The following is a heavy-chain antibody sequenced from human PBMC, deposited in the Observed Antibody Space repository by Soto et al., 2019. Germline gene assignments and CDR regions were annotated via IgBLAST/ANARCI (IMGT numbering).Heavy chain of an antibody. V-gene: IGHV3-7*03. CDR3: ARDGGIAVASYYFDY. CDR2: IKQDGSEK. CDR1: GFTFSSYW. D-gene: IGHD6-19*01. Sequence: PGGSLRLSCAASGFTFSSYWMSWVRQAPGKGLEWVANIKQDGSEKYYVDSVKGRFTISRDNAKNSLYLQMNSLRAEDTAVYYCARDGGIAVASYYFDYWGQGTLVPSPQ. J-gene: IGHJ4*02.